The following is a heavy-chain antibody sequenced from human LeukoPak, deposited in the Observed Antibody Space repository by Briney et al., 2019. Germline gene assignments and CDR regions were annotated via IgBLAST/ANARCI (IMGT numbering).Heavy chain of an antibody. D-gene: IGHD3-10*01. CDR3: AKGRGRLNVNRGVYNYHYYMEV. CDR2: IIPIFGRA. J-gene: IGHJ6*03. CDR1: GDTISAYS. V-gene: IGHV1-69*06. Sequence: ASVKVSCKAAGDTISAYSLNWVRQAPGQGLEWMGGIIPIFGRAYYAQNFQGRVTITADKSISTAYMELSSLGSEDTAIYYCAKGRGRLNVNRGVYNYHYYMEVWGTGTTVIVS.